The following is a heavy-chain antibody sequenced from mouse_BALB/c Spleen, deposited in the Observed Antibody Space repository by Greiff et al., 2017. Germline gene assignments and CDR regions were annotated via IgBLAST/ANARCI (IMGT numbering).Heavy chain of an antibody. CDR3: ARDYGAMDY. J-gene: IGHJ4*01. V-gene: IGHV5-17*02. Sequence: EVKVVESGGGLVQPGGSRKLSCAASGFTFSSFGMHWVRQAPEKGLEWVAYISSGSSTIYYADTVKGRFTISRDNPKNTLFLQMTSLRSEDTAMYYCARDYGAMDYWGQGTSVTVSS. CDR2: ISSGSSTI. CDR1: GFTFSSFG. D-gene: IGHD2-4*01.